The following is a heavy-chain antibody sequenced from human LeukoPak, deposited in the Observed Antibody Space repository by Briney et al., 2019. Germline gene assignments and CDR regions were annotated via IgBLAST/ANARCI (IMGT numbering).Heavy chain of an antibody. V-gene: IGHV3-48*03. CDR1: GFTFSSYE. CDR2: ISSSGTTK. Sequence: PGGSLRLSCSGSGFTFSSYEMNWVRQAPGKGLEWVSYISSSGTTKYYADSVKGRFTISRDNAKNSLYLQMNSLRADDTAVYYCAKPLDAGSFDYWGQGTLVTVSS. CDR3: AKPLDAGSFDY. D-gene: IGHD3-9*01. J-gene: IGHJ4*02.